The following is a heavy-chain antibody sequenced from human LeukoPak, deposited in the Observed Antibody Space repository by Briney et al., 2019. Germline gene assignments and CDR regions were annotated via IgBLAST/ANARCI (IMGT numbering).Heavy chain of an antibody. CDR2: ISGSGGST. CDR1: GFTFSSYG. V-gene: IGHV3-23*01. CDR3: VKDSVVVAGLVNYFDY. Sequence: GGTLRLSCAASGFTFSSYGMSWVRQAPGKGLEWVSAISGSGGSTYYTDSVKGRFTISRDNSKNTLYLQMKGLRAEDTAVYYCVKDSVVVAGLVNYFDYWGQGTLVTVSS. J-gene: IGHJ4*02. D-gene: IGHD6-19*01.